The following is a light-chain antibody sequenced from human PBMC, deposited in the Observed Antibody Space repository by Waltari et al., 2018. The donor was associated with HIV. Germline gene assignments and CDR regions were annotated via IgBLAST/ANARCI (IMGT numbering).Light chain of an antibody. Sequence: QSALTQPASVSGSPGQSIVLPCTGSSSDIGYYDYVSWYQQYPGQAPKALIYEVTSRPSGTSSRFAGSKSATTAFLAISKLQTDDEADYCCASYTRRGTVVFGGGTRLTVL. CDR1: SSDIGYYDY. J-gene: IGLJ2*01. V-gene: IGLV2-14*01. CDR3: ASYTRRGTVV. CDR2: EVT.